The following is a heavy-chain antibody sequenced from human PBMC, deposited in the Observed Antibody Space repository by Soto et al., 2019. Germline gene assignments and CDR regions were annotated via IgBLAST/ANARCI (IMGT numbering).Heavy chain of an antibody. CDR2: IYYSGST. D-gene: IGHD1-7*01. CDR3: ARHVNLGGDVIITGTTFSLTDY. J-gene: IGHJ4*02. CDR1: GGSLSSSSYY. Sequence: TSETLCLTCTVSGGSLSSSSYYWGWISQPPGKGLEWIGSIYYSGSTYYNPSLKSRVTISVDTSKNQFSLKLSSVTAADTAVYYCARHVNLGGDVIITGTTFSLTDYWGQGTLVTVSS. V-gene: IGHV4-39*01.